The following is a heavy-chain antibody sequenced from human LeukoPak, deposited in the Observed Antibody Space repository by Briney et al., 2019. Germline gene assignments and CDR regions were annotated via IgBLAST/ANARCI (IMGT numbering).Heavy chain of an antibody. CDR3: AAAYSSSWHEDY. D-gene: IGHD6-13*01. V-gene: IGHV3-9*01. Sequence: GGSLRLSCAASGFTFDDFAMHWVRQAPGKGLEWVSGISWNSGSIGYADSVKGRFTISRDNAKNSLYLQMNSLRAEDTAVYYCAAAYSSSWHEDYWGQGTLVTVSS. CDR2: ISWNSGSI. J-gene: IGHJ4*02. CDR1: GFTFDDFA.